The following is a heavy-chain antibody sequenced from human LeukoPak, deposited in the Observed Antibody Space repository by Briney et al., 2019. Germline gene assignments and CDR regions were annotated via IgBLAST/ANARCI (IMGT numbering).Heavy chain of an antibody. D-gene: IGHD6-19*01. Sequence: PGGSLRLSCAASGFTFSSYWMHWVRQAPGQGLVWVSRINSDGSSTSYADSVKGRFTISRDNAKNTLYLQMNSLRAEDTAVYYCARVSSGWDPFDYWGQGTLVTVSS. CDR1: GFTFSSYW. CDR3: ARVSSGWDPFDY. V-gene: IGHV3-74*01. CDR2: INSDGSST. J-gene: IGHJ4*02.